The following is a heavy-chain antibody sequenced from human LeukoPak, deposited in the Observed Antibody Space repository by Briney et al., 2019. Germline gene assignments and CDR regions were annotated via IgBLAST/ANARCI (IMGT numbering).Heavy chain of an antibody. CDR1: GYTFTSYG. J-gene: IGHJ6*03. CDR3: ARVSSGSRYYYYYMDV. CDR2: ISAYNGNT. V-gene: IGHV1-18*01. Sequence: ASVKVSCKASGYTFTSYGISWVRQAPGQGLEWMGWISAYNGNTNYVQKLQGRVTITRNTSISTAYMELSSLRSEDTAVYYCARVSSGSRYYYYYMDVWGKGTTVTVSS. D-gene: IGHD3-10*01.